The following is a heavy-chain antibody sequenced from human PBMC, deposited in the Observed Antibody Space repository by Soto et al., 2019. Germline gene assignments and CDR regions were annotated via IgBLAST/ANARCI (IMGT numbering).Heavy chain of an antibody. CDR2: ISYDGSNK. CDR3: ATGLPDYYDSSGYHPAAFDI. Sequence: PGGSLRLSCAASGFTFSSYAMHWVRQAPGKGLEWVAVISYDGSNKYYADSVKGRFTISRDNSKNTLYLQMNSLRAEDTAVYYCATGLPDYYDSSGYHPAAFDIWGQGTMVTVSS. CDR1: GFTFSSYA. V-gene: IGHV3-30-3*01. D-gene: IGHD3-22*01. J-gene: IGHJ3*02.